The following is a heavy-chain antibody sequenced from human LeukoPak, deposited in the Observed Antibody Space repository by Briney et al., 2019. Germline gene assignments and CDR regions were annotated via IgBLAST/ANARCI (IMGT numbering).Heavy chain of an antibody. Sequence: GGSLRLSCATSGFSFSSYAMSWVRQAPGKGLEWVSAMSSSDDGRYYAASVRGRFTISRDTSRSTLYLQMNSLRAEDAAVYFCAKEPHMLTGYYTDYFDYWGQGTLVTVSS. CDR2: MSSSDDGR. CDR1: GFSFSSYA. D-gene: IGHD3-9*01. V-gene: IGHV3-23*01. J-gene: IGHJ4*02. CDR3: AKEPHMLTGYYTDYFDY.